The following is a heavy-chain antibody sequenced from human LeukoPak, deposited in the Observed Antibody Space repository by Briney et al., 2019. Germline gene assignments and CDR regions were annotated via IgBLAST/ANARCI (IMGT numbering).Heavy chain of an antibody. D-gene: IGHD2-2*01. CDR2: INPNSGGT. Sequence: ASVKVSCKASGYTSTGYYMHWVRQAPGQGLEWMGWINPNSGGTNYAQKFQGWVTMTRDTSISTAYMELSRLRSDDTAVYYCARARVVPAAIGYYYYGMDVWGQGTTVTVSS. J-gene: IGHJ6*02. CDR3: ARARVVPAAIGYYYYGMDV. V-gene: IGHV1-2*04. CDR1: GYTSTGYY.